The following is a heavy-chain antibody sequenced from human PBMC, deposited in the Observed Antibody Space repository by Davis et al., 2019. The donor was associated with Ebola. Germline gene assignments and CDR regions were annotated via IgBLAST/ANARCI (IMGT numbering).Heavy chain of an antibody. D-gene: IGHD4-11*01. Sequence: PGGSLRLSCAVYGGSFSGYYWTWIRQSPGKGLEWIGEINHTGRTTCNSSLKSRVTISVDTSKNQFSLKLSSVTAADTAVYYCARGKTTVTTGFDYWGQGTLVTVSS. CDR3: ARGKTTVTTGFDY. CDR1: GGSFSGYY. CDR2: INHTGRT. J-gene: IGHJ4*02. V-gene: IGHV4-34*01.